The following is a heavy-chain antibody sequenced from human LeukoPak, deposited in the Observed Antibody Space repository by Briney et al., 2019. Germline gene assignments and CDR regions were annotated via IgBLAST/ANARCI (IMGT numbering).Heavy chain of an antibody. Sequence: QPGGSLRLSCAASGFTFSSYAMHWVRQAAGKGLEWVAVISYDGSNKYYADSVKGRFTISRDNSKNTLYLQMNSLRAEDTAVYYCARDRGYSYGDFDYWGQGTLVTVSS. CDR3: ARDRGYSYGDFDY. D-gene: IGHD5-18*01. J-gene: IGHJ4*02. CDR2: ISYDGSNK. CDR1: GFTFSSYA. V-gene: IGHV3-30-3*01.